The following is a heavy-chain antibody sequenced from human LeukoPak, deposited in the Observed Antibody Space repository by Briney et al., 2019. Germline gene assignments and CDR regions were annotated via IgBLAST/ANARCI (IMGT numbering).Heavy chain of an antibody. CDR1: GFTFSSYW. V-gene: IGHV3-7*04. CDR2: IKQDGREK. J-gene: IGHJ4*02. D-gene: IGHD1-26*01. Sequence: GGSLRLSCAACGFTFSSYWMSWVRQAPGKGVEWVANIKQDGREKYYVDSLNRPFTLSRDNANNSLYLQMNSLRADDTAVYYCARDEPNLHSGSLGWGQGTLVTVSS. CDR3: ARDEPNLHSGSLG.